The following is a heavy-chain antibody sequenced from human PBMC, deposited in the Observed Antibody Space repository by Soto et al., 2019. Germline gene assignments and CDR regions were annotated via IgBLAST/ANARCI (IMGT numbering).Heavy chain of an antibody. D-gene: IGHD3-10*02. CDR1: GGSISSSNW. CDR2: IYHSGST. V-gene: IGHV4-4*02. CDR3: ASVRGGYYYAMDV. J-gene: IGHJ6*02. Sequence: QVQLQESGPGLVKPSGTLSLTCAVSGGSISSSNWWSWVRQPPGKGLEWIGEIYHSGSTNYNPALQSRVTISLDKYKNQFSLKLSSVTAADTAVYYCASVRGGYYYAMDVWGQGTTVTVSS.